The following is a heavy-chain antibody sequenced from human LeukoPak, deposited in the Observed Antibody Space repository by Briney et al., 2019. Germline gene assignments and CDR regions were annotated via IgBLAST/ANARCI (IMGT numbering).Heavy chain of an antibody. Sequence: ASLRVSCKASGYTFTRYGISWVREAAGQSLEWMGWSSAYNGNTNYAQKLHGRVTMDSDASTSTAYMDLRGLRSDETPVYYCGRVVRVRGATIGAFDIWGQGTMVTVSS. CDR3: GRVVRVRGATIGAFDI. J-gene: IGHJ3*02. V-gene: IGHV1-18*01. CDR2: SSAYNGNT. CDR1: GYTFTRYG. D-gene: IGHD3-10*01.